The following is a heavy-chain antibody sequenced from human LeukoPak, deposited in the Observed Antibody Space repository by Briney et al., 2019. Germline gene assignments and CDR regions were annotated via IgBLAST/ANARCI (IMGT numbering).Heavy chain of an antibody. CDR2: TYYRSKWYN. Sequence: SQTLSLTCAISGDSVSSNSAAWNWIRQSPSRGLEWLGRTYYRSKWYNDYAVSVKSRITINPDTSKNQCSLQMNSVTPENTAVYYWARTGYSSAWCPGGFDPWGQGTLVTVSS. J-gene: IGHJ5*02. D-gene: IGHD6-13*01. V-gene: IGHV6-1*01. CDR3: ARTGYSSAWCPGGFDP. CDR1: GDSVSSNSAA.